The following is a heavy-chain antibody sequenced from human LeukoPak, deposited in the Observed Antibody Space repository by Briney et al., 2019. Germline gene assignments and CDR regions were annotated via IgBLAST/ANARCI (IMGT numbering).Heavy chain of an antibody. CDR2: IYYIGGT. V-gene: IGHV4-39*01. J-gene: IGHJ4*02. Sequence: SETLSLSCVLSGGSISSSSYYWGWIRQPPGKGLEWSGRIYYIGGTYSNPSLKSRVTISVATSKNQFYLKLSSVTAADTAVYYCARQEYSSSWYWGQGILVTVSS. CDR3: ARQEYSSSWY. CDR1: GGSISSSSYY. D-gene: IGHD6-13*01.